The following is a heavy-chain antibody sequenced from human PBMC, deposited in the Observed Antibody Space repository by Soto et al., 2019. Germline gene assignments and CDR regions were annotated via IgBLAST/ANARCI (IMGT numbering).Heavy chain of an antibody. V-gene: IGHV1-46*01. J-gene: IGHJ6*02. CDR2: INPSGGST. Sequence: ASVKVSCKASGYTFTSYYMHWVRQAPGQGLEWIGIINPSGGSTSYAQKFQGRVTMTRDTSTSTVYMELSSLRSEDTAVYYCASLLHAAADPDGTYYYYYGMDVWGQGTTVTVSS. CDR3: ASLLHAAADPDGTYYYYYGMDV. D-gene: IGHD6-13*01. CDR1: GYTFTSYY.